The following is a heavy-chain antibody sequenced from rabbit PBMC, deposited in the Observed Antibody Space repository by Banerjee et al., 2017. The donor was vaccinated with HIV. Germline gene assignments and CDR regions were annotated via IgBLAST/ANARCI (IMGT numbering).Heavy chain of an antibody. Sequence: QSLEESGGDLVKPGASLTLTCTASGIDFSSSYYMCWVRQAPGKGLEWIACIYAGSGSTWYASWVNGRFTISKTSSTTVTLQMTSLTAADTATYFCARAGDYDYTYGYAGYPMWGPGTLVTVS. J-gene: IGHJ4*01. D-gene: IGHD6-1*01. V-gene: IGHV1S40*01. CDR2: IYAGSGST. CDR1: GIDFSSSYY. CDR3: ARAGDYDYTYGYAGYPM.